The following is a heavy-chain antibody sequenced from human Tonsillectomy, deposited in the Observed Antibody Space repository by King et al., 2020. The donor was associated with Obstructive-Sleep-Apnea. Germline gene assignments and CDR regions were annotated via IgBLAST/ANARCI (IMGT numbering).Heavy chain of an antibody. J-gene: IGHJ4*02. CDR3: ARHRGVEDYGGYGDYFDY. D-gene: IGHD5-12*01. Sequence: QLQESGPGLVKPSETLSLTCTASGCPISNYYWSWIRQPPGKGLEWFGDMYYSGDTNFNPTLKSQVTISADTSTSQFSLRLSSVTAADTAVYYCARHRGVEDYGGYGDYFDYWGQGTLVTVSS. CDR1: GCPISNYY. CDR2: MYYSGDT. V-gene: IGHV4-59*08.